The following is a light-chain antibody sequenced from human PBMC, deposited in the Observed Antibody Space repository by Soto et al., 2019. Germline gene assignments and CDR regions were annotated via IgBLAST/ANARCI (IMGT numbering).Light chain of an antibody. CDR2: GAS. CDR1: QSVTSN. CDR3: QQYNNWPPT. Sequence: EIVMKRAAAGLCVDPGGRGTLSNNASQSVTSNLAWYQQKRGQAPRLLIYGASTRATGIPARFSGSGSGTEFTLTIRRLQSADLAVYHCQQYNNWPPTFGGGTKVDIK. J-gene: IGKJ4*01. V-gene: IGKV3-15*01.